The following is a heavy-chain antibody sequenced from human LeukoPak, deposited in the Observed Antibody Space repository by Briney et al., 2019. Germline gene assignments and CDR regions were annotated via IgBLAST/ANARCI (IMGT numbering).Heavy chain of an antibody. CDR2: IYYSGST. V-gene: IGHV4-59*12. CDR3: ATPYDYGDSDAFDI. D-gene: IGHD4-17*01. CDR1: GGSISSYY. J-gene: IGHJ3*02. Sequence: SETLSLTCTVSGGSISSYYWSWIRQTPGKGLEWIGYIYYSGSTNFNPSLKSRVTISVDTSKNQFSLKMSSVTAADTAVYYCATPYDYGDSDAFDIWGQGTMVTVSS.